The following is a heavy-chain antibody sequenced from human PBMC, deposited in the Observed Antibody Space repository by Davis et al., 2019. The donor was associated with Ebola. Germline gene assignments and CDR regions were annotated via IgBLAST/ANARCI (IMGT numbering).Heavy chain of an antibody. V-gene: IGHV3-30-3*01. CDR2: ISFDGSNK. D-gene: IGHD6-6*01. J-gene: IGHJ4*02. CDR3: ARDLSIAARPVFDY. CDR1: GFTFSRYA. Sequence: PGGSLRLSCAASGFTFSRYAMHWVRQAPGKGLEWVAVISFDGSNKYYTDSVKGRFTISRDNSKDTLYLQMNSLRPEDTAVHYCARDLSIAARPVFDYWGQGTLVTVSS.